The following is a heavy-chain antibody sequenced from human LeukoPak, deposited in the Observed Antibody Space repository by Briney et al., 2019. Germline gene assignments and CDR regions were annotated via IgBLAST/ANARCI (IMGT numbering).Heavy chain of an antibody. Sequence: GGSLRLSCAASGFSFSDYAIYWVRQAPGKGLEWVAFIRYDGSNKYYADSVKGRFTISRDNSKNTLYLQMNSLRAEDTAVYYCARDPTEEYYFDYWGQGTLVTVSS. CDR3: ARDPTEEYYFDY. J-gene: IGHJ4*02. CDR1: GFSFSDYA. CDR2: IRYDGSNK. D-gene: IGHD3-10*01. V-gene: IGHV3-30*02.